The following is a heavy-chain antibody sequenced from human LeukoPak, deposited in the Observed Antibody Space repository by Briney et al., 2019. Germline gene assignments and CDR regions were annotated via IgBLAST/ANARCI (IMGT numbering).Heavy chain of an antibody. D-gene: IGHD6-13*01. V-gene: IGHV1-69*04. CDR2: IIPILGIA. Sequence: ASVKVSCKASGGTFSGYAISWVRQAPGQGLEWMGRIIPILGIANYAQKFQGRVTITADKSTSTAYMELSSLRSEDTAVYYCASARGVAAAAGGNYFDYWGQGTLVTVSS. CDR1: GGTFSGYA. J-gene: IGHJ4*02. CDR3: ASARGVAAAAGGNYFDY.